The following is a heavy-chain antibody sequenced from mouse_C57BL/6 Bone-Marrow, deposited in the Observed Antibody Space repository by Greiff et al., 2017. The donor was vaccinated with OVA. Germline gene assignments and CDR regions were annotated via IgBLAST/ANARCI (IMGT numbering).Heavy chain of an antibody. V-gene: IGHV1-72*01. Sequence: VQLQQPGAELVKPGASVKLSCKASGYTFTSYWMHWVKQRPGRGLEWIGRIDPNSGGTKYNEKFKGKATLTVDKPSSTAYMQLSSLTSEDSAVYYCARKEVIYYGNYVAWFAYWGKGTLVTVSA. D-gene: IGHD2-1*01. CDR3: ARKEVIYYGNYVAWFAY. CDR2: IDPNSGGT. CDR1: GYTFTSYW. J-gene: IGHJ3*01.